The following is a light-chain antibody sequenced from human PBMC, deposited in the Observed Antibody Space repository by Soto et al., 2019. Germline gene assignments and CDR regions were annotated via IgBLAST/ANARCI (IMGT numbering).Light chain of an antibody. J-gene: IGKJ2*01. Sequence: EIVMTQSPATLSVSRGERATLSCRASQSIGSSLAWYQQKHGQAPRLLIYGASSRATGIPARFSGSGSGAEFTLTISSLQSEDFAVYYCQHYNNWPYTFGQGTKLEIK. CDR3: QHYNNWPYT. CDR2: GAS. V-gene: IGKV3-15*01. CDR1: QSIGSS.